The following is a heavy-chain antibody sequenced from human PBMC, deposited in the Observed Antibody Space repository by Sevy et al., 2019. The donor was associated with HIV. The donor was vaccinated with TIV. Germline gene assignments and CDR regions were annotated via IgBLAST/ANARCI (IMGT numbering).Heavy chain of an antibody. CDR2: IKQDGSVP. V-gene: IGHV3-7*01. CDR3: VRAVAAHDSF. J-gene: IGHJ4*02. Sequence: GGSLRLSCAASGFSFDSYWMSWVRQTPGKGLEWVANIKQDGSVPYYVDSVKGRFTISRDNARNLVYLQMNSLRVEDTALYYCVRAVAAHDSFWGQGTLVTVSS. CDR1: GFSFDSYW. D-gene: IGHD6-13*01.